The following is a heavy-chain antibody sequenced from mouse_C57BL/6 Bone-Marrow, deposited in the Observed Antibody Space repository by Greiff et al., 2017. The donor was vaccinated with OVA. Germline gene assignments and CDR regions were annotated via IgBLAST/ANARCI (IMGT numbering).Heavy chain of an antibody. D-gene: IGHD2-2*01. J-gene: IGHJ4*01. CDR2: ISNGGGST. CDR1: GFTFSDYY. CDR3: ARHGYGGDY. V-gene: IGHV5-12*01. Sequence: EVKVVESGGGLVQPGGSLKLSCAASGFTFSDYYMYWVRQTPEKRLEWVAYISNGGGSTYYPDTVKGRFTISRDNAKNTLYLQMSRLKSEDTSLYYCARHGYGGDYWGQGTSVTVSS.